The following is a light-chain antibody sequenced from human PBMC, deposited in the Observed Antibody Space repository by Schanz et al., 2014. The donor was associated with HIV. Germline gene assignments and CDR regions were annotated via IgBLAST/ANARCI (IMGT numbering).Light chain of an antibody. CDR1: SSNIGANYD. Sequence: QSVLAQPPSVSGAPGQRVTISCTGSSSNIGANYDVHWYQLLPGSAPKLLIFDNTNRPSGVPARFSGSKSGSSASLAISGLQAEDEADYYCLSYDRSLSGPYLFGTGTKLTVL. CDR2: DNT. CDR3: LSYDRSLSGPYL. J-gene: IGLJ1*01. V-gene: IGLV1-40*01.